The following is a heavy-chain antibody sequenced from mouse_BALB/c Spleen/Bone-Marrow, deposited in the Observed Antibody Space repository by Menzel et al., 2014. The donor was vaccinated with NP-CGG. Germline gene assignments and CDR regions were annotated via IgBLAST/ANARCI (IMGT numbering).Heavy chain of an antibody. V-gene: IGHV1S16*01. CDR3: TYMGYCGSSYAMDY. CDR1: GYTFTSYW. D-gene: IGHD1-1*01. J-gene: IGHJ4*01. Sequence: QVQLQQSGAELVKPGASVKLPCKASGYTFTSYWMHWVKLRPGQGFEWIGEIYPSNGGTNYNEKFKRKATLTVDKSSSTAYMQHSSLTSEDSAVYYCTYMGYCGSSYAMDYWGQGTSVTVSS. CDR2: IYPSNGGT.